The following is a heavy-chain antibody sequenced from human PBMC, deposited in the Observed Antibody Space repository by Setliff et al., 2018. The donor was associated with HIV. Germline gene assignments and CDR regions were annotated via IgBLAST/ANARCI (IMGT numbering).Heavy chain of an antibody. CDR3: AKTRADYYDRGRRNDYYIDV. CDR1: GYTFIGYG. J-gene: IGHJ6*03. Sequence: ASVKVSCKASGYTFIGYGISWVRQAPGQGLEWMGWISAYNGNTNYAQKLQGRVTMTTDTSTSTAYMELRSLRTDDTAVYYCAKTRADYYDRGRRNDYYIDVWGKGATVTVSS. D-gene: IGHD3-22*01. CDR2: ISAYNGNT. V-gene: IGHV1-18*01.